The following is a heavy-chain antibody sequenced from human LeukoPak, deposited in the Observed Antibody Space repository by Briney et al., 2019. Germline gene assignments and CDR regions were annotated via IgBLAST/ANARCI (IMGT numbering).Heavy chain of an antibody. CDR1: GFTFSSYA. CDR3: AKASTMVRGVTLFDY. V-gene: IGHV3-23*01. J-gene: IGHJ4*02. Sequence: GGSLRLSCAASGFTFSSYAMSWVRQAPGKGLEWVSAISGSGGSTYYADSVKGRFTISRDNSKNTLYLQMNSLRAEDTAVYYCAKASTMVRGVTLFDYWGQGTLVTVSS. CDR2: ISGSGGST. D-gene: IGHD3-10*01.